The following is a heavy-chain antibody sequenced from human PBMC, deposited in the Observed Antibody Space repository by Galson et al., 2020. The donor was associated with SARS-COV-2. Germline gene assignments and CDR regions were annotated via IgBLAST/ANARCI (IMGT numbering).Heavy chain of an antibody. D-gene: IGHD6-6*01. V-gene: IGHV3-23*01. CDR1: GFTFSAYA. CDR2: ISGDGDVT. J-gene: IGHJ6*02. Sequence: GGSLRLSCAASGFTFSAYAVSWVRQAPEKGLEWVSTISGDGDVTFYGDSVKGRFTISSDNSKNTLYLHMRSLGADDTAVYYCGKDHYSSSSLFYGMDVWGQGTTVTVSS. CDR3: GKDHYSSSSLFYGMDV.